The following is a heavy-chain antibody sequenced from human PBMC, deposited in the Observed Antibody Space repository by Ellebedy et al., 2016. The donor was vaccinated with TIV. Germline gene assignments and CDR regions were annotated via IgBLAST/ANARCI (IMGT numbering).Heavy chain of an antibody. D-gene: IGHD3-10*01. J-gene: IGHJ4*02. CDR1: GGTFSSYA. V-gene: IGHV1-69*06. CDR3: ARGKGVLWFFDY. CDR2: IIPIFGTA. Sequence: SVKVSXXASGGTFSSYAISWVRQAPGQGLEWMGGIIPIFGTANYAQKFQGRVTITADKSTSTAYMELSSLRSEDTAVYYCARGKGVLWFFDYWGQGTLVTVSS.